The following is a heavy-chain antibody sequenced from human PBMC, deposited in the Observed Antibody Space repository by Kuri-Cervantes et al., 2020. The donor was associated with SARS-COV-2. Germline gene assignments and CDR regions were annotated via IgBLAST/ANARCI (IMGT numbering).Heavy chain of an antibody. D-gene: IGHD6-19*01. CDR1: GFTFSSYA. Sequence: GESLKISCAASGFTFSSYAMSWVRQAPGKGLEWVSAISGSGGSTYYADSVKGRFTISRDNSKNMLYLQMNSLRAEDTAVYYCAKDGGWYRFSDYWGQGTLVTVSS. CDR2: ISGSGGST. J-gene: IGHJ4*02. V-gene: IGHV3-23*01. CDR3: AKDGGWYRFSDY.